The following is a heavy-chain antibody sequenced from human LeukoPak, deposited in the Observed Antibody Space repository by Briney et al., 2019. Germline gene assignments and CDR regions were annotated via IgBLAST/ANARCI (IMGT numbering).Heavy chain of an antibody. J-gene: IGHJ4*02. D-gene: IGHD2-15*01. CDR3: ARVYCSGGSCYRWQFDY. Sequence: GGSLRLSCAASGFTVSSNYMSWVRQAPGKGLEWVSVIYSGGSTYYADSVKGRFTISRDNSKNTLYLQMNSLRAEDTAVYYCARVYCSGGSCYRWQFDYWGQGTLVTVSS. CDR2: IYSGGST. CDR1: GFTVSSNY. V-gene: IGHV3-66*02.